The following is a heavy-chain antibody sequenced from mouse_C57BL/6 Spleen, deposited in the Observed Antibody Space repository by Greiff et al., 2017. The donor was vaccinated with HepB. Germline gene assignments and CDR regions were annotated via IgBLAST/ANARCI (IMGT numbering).Heavy chain of an antibody. Sequence: QVQLQQPGAELVRPGTSVKLSCKASGYTFTSYWMHWVKQRPGQGLEWIGVIDPSDSYTNYNQKFKGKATLTVDTSSSTAYMQLSSLTSEDSAVYYCARGNYEYDEGWFAYWGQGTLVTVSA. D-gene: IGHD2-4*01. V-gene: IGHV1-59*01. J-gene: IGHJ3*01. CDR2: IDPSDSYT. CDR3: ARGNYEYDEGWFAY. CDR1: GYTFTSYW.